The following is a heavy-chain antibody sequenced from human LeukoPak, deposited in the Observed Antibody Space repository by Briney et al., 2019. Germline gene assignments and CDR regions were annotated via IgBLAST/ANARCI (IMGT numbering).Heavy chain of an antibody. CDR1: GFTFDDYG. CDR3: AKDATGYNWNYGGYFDY. V-gene: IGHV3-20*04. J-gene: IGHJ4*02. Sequence: GGSLRLSCAASGFTFDDYGMSWVRQGPGKGLEWVSGINWNGGSTGYADSVKGRFTISRDNAKNSLYLQMNSLRAEDTAVYYCAKDATGYNWNYGGYFDYWGQGTLVTVSS. D-gene: IGHD1-7*01. CDR2: INWNGGST.